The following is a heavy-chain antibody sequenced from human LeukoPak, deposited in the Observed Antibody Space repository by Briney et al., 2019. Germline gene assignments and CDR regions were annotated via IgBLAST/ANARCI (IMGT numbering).Heavy chain of an antibody. CDR2: ISGSDGST. CDR1: GFTFSSYA. V-gene: IGHV3-23*01. J-gene: IGHJ4*02. CDR3: ARARVVVPEIDY. D-gene: IGHD2-2*01. Sequence: GGSLRLSCAASGFTFSSYAMSWVRQAPGKGLEWVSAISGSDGSTYYADSVKGRFTISRDNSKNTLYLQMNSLRAEDTAVYYCARARVVVPEIDYWGQGTLVTVYS.